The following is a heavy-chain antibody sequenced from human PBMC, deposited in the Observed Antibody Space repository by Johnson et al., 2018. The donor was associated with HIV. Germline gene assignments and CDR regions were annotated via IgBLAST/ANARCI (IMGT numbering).Heavy chain of an antibody. J-gene: IGHJ3*02. CDR1: GFTFSGSA. CDR3: TRQNWAFDI. Sequence: VQLVESGGGVVQPGGSLKLSCAASGFTFSGSAMHWVRQAAGKGLEWVGRIRTKTNSYATTYTASVNGRFTISRDDSENTAYLQMNSLTIEDTAVYYCTRQNWAFDIGGQGTMVTVSS. CDR2: IRTKTNSYAT. V-gene: IGHV3-73*01.